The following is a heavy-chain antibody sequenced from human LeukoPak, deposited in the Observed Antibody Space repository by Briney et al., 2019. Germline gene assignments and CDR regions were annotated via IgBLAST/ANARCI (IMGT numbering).Heavy chain of an antibody. D-gene: IGHD6-13*01. J-gene: IGHJ4*02. CDR2: IVGSSST. CDR3: ARIGAGSSRDY. Sequence: GGSLRLSCAASGFTVSSNYMTWVRQAPGKGLEWVSSIVGSSSTYYADSLKGRFTISRDNAKNSLYLQMNSLRAEDTAVYYCARIGAGSSRDYWGQGTLVTVSS. CDR1: GFTVSSNY. V-gene: IGHV3-69-1*01.